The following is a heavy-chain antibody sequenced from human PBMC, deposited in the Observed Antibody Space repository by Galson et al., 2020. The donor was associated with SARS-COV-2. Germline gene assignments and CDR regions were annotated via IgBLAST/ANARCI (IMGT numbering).Heavy chain of an antibody. Sequence: GGSLRLSCAASGFTFSSYAMSWVRQAPGKGLEWVSAISGSGGSTYYADSVKGRFTISRDNSKNTLYLQMNSLRAEDTAVYYCAKDPTMIVVVKKSYFDYWGQGTLVTVSS. J-gene: IGHJ4*02. D-gene: IGHD3-22*01. CDR1: GFTFSSYA. CDR3: AKDPTMIVVVKKSYFDY. CDR2: ISGSGGST. V-gene: IGHV3-23*01.